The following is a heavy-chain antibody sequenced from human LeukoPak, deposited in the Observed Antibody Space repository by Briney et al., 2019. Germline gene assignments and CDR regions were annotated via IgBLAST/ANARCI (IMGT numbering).Heavy chain of an antibody. CDR1: GFTFSSYW. V-gene: IGHV3-7*04. CDR3: ARGAFWSGYYAMRDY. Sequence: GGSLRLSCAASGFTFSSYWMSWVRQAPGKGLEWLTNIKQDGSEKYYVDSVKGRFTISRDNAKNSLYLQTNSLRAEDTAVYYCARGAFWSGYYAMRDYWGQGTLVTVSS. D-gene: IGHD3-3*01. J-gene: IGHJ4*02. CDR2: IKQDGSEK.